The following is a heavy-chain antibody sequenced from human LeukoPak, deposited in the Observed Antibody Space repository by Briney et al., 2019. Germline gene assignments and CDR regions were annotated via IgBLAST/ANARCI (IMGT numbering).Heavy chain of an antibody. CDR1: GASISIATYD. CDR2: FYYSGTT. Sequence: PSETLSLTCIVSGASISIATYDWGWIRQPPGKGLERIATFYYSGTTYYNSPLKSRVTISVDTSNHQFSLKVNSVTAADTAVYYCARGGMVVTLSIAYFSGGRNNWFDPWGQGTLVTVSS. V-gene: IGHV4-39*01. CDR3: ARGGMVVTLSIAYFSGGRNNWFDP. D-gene: IGHD2/OR15-2a*01. J-gene: IGHJ5*02.